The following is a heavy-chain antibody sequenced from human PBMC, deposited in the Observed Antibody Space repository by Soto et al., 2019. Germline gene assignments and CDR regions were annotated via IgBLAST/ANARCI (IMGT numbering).Heavy chain of an antibody. V-gene: IGHV3-30*18. CDR2: ISYDGSNK. Sequence: QVQLVESGGGVVQPGRSLRLSCAASGFTFSTYGMHWVRQAPGKGLEWVAVISYDGSNKYYADSVKGRFTISRDNSKNTLYLQMSSLRAEDTAVYYWAKGLSYSVSDYWGQGTLVTVSS. CDR1: GFTFSTYG. D-gene: IGHD5-18*01. J-gene: IGHJ4*02. CDR3: AKGLSYSVSDY.